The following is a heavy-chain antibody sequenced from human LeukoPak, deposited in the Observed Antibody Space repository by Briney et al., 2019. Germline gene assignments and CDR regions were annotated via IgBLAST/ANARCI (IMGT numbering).Heavy chain of an antibody. V-gene: IGHV4-59*01. CDR3: ARDPIGMANDAFDI. CDR2: IYYSEST. J-gene: IGHJ3*02. CDR1: GGSISSYY. D-gene: IGHD1-14*01. Sequence: SETLSLTCTVSGGSISSYYWSWIRQPPGKGLEWIGYIYYSESTNYNPSLKSRVTISVDTSKNQFSLKLSSVTAADTAVYYCARDPIGMANDAFDIWGKGTMVTVSS.